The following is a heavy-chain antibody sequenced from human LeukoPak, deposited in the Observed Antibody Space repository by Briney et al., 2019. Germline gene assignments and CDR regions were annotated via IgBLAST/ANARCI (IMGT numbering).Heavy chain of an antibody. Sequence: SETLSPTCAVSGYSISGGYYWGWIRQPPGKGLEWIGSIYHSGSTYYNPSLKSRVTISVDTSKNQFSLKLSSVTAADTAVYYCSLRRRGRFDPWGQGTLVTVSS. CDR1: GYSISGGYY. J-gene: IGHJ5*02. CDR2: IYHSGST. V-gene: IGHV4-38-2*01. CDR3: SLRRRGRFDP. D-gene: IGHD3-9*01.